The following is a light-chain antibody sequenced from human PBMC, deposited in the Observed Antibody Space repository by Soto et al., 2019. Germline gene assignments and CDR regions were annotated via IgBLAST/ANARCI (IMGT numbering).Light chain of an antibody. V-gene: IGKV3-20*01. CDR1: QRVSGSS. Sequence: VLTQSPGTLSLSPGDRATLSCRASQRVSGSSLAWYQQKPGQAPRLLIYGGSNRATGVPDRFSGSGSGADFTLTISRLEPEDFAVYHFQQYGNSPSFGQGTKLEIK. CDR3: QQYGNSPS. J-gene: IGKJ2*01. CDR2: GGS.